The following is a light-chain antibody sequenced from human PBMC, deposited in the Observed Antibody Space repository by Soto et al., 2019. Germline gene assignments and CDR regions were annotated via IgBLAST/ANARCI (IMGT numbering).Light chain of an antibody. CDR2: GAS. Sequence: EIVVTKSPGTLSLSPWESATLSCRASQSGSSSYLAWYQHKPGQAPRHLLYGASSRATGIPDRFSGSGSGTDFNLTISRLEPADVAVYYCQAYGSSRTFGQGTKVEI. CDR3: QAYGSSRT. J-gene: IGKJ1*01. V-gene: IGKV3-20*01. CDR1: QSGSSSY.